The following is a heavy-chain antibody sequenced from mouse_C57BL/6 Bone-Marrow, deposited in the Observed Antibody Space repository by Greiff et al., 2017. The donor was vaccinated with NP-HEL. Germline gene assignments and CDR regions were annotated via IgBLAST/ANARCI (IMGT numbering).Heavy chain of an antibody. J-gene: IGHJ2*01. CDR3: ARDYGTVYFDY. Sequence: QVQLQQPGAELVRPGSSVKLSCKASGYTFTSYWMDWVKQRPGQGLEWIGNIYPSDSETHYNQKFKDKATLTVDKSSSTAYMQLSSLTSEDSAVYYCARDYGTVYFDYWGQGTTLTVSS. D-gene: IGHD1-1*01. CDR2: IYPSDSET. V-gene: IGHV1-61*01. CDR1: GYTFTSYW.